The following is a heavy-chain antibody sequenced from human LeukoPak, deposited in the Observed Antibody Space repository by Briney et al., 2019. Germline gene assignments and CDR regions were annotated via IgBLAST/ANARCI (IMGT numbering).Heavy chain of an antibody. CDR2: IYHSGST. CDR3: ARKQYLALYSFDY. CDR1: GGSISSSNW. J-gene: IGHJ4*02. V-gene: IGHV4-4*02. D-gene: IGHD6-13*01. Sequence: SETLSLTCAVSGGSISSSNWWSWVRQPPGKGLEWIGEIYHSGSTNYDPSLKSPVTISVDKSNNQFSLKLSSVTAADTAVYYCARKQYLALYSFDYWGQGTLVTVSA.